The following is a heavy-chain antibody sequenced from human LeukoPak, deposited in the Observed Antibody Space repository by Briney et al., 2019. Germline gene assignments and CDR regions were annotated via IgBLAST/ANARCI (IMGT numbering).Heavy chain of an antibody. Sequence: ASVKVSCKASGYTFTAYFIHWVRQAPGQGPEWMSWINPNSGDTNYAQKFQGRVTMTRDTSMSTAYLGLSRLRSDDTAMYYCARSAGHCTAGICYTEYYMDVWGKGTTVTVSS. V-gene: IGHV1-2*02. CDR2: INPNSGDT. CDR1: GYTFTAYF. J-gene: IGHJ6*03. CDR3: ARSAGHCTAGICYTEYYMDV. D-gene: IGHD2-8*02.